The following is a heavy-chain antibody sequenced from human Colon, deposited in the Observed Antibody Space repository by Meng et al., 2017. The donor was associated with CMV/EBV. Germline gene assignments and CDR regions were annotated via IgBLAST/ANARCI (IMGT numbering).Heavy chain of an antibody. CDR3: ARALIAVSGTFYFDY. D-gene: IGHD6-19*01. J-gene: IGHJ4*02. V-gene: IGHV1-18*01. CDR2: ISTHNGDT. Sequence: VQLVQSGAEVKRPGAEVEVSFKFSGYSFTSYAINWVRQAPGQGLEWMGWISTHNGDTNYAKKFQSRVTMTTDTSTSTAYMELRSLRSDDTGVYYCARALIAVSGTFYFDYWGQGTLVTVSS. CDR1: GYSFTSYA.